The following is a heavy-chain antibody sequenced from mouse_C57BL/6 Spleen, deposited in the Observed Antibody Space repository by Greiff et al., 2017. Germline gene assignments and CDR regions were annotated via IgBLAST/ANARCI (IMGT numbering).Heavy chain of an antibody. CDR1: GYTFTSYW. Sequence: QVQLKPPGAELVKPGASVKMSCKASGYTFTSYWITWVKQRPGQGLEWIGDIYPGSGSTNYNEKFKSKATLTVDTSSRTAYMQLSSLTSEDSAVYYCARRGESLTGVAAYWGQGTLVTVSA. CDR2: IYPGSGST. CDR3: ARRGESLTGVAAY. J-gene: IGHJ3*01. D-gene: IGHD4-1*01. V-gene: IGHV1-55*01.